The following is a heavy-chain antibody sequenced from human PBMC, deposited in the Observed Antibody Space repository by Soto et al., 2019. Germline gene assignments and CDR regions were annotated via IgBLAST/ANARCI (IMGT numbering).Heavy chain of an antibody. J-gene: IGHJ5*02. V-gene: IGHV4-34*01. D-gene: IGHD6-6*01. CDR2: INHSGST. Sequence: SETLSLTCDVYGGSFSRYYWSWIRQPTLKRLEWIAEINHSGSTNYNPSLKSRVTISVGTSKNNFSLKLSSVTAADTAVYYCARGRPTSRYSPLAARFGDWFDPWGQGTLVTVSS. CDR3: ARGRPTSRYSPLAARFGDWFDP. CDR1: GGSFSRYY.